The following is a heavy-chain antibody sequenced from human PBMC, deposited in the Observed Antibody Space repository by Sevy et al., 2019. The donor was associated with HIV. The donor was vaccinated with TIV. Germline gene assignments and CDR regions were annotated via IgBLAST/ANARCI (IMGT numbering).Heavy chain of an antibody. J-gene: IGHJ4*02. D-gene: IGHD5-12*01. V-gene: IGHV3-30-3*01. CDR3: ARQTFSGYIFDS. CDR1: GFNFRNYA. Sequence: GGSLRLSCAASGFNFRNYALHWVRQAPGKGLEWVASISDDGNNKYYVDSVKGRFTISRDNSKNTLYLQMNSLRPEDTALFYCARQTFSGYIFDSWGQGPWSPSPQ. CDR2: ISDDGNNK.